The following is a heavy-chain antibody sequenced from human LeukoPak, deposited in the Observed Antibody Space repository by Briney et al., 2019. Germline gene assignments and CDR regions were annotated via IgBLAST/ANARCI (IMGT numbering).Heavy chain of an antibody. D-gene: IGHD6-13*01. Sequence: SETLSLTCTVSGYSISSGSYWGWIRQPPGKGLEWIGSIYHSGSTYYNPSLKSRVTISVDTSKNEFSLKLSSVTAADTAVYYCARGVWAAGGAYRFDYWGQGTLVAVSS. CDR2: IYHSGST. CDR1: GYSISSGSY. V-gene: IGHV4-38-2*02. J-gene: IGHJ4*02. CDR3: ARGVWAAGGAYRFDY.